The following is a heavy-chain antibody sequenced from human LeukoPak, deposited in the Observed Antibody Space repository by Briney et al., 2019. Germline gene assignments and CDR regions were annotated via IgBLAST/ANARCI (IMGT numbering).Heavy chain of an antibody. CDR3: AKSKSGFDSDAFDI. Sequence: PGGSLRLSCAASGFTFSSCDMHWVRQAPGQGLEWVALISYDGSVKYFADSMKGRFPISRDNSKNTLYLQMNSLRTEDTAVYYCAKSKSGFDSDAFDIWGQGTMVTVSS. J-gene: IGHJ3*02. CDR2: ISYDGSVK. CDR1: GFTFSSCD. V-gene: IGHV3-30*18. D-gene: IGHD5-12*01.